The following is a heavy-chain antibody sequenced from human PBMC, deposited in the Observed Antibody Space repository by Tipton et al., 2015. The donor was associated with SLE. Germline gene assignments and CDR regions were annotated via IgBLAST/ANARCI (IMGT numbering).Heavy chain of an antibody. Sequence: SLRLSCAASGFTFSNYGIHWVRQAPGKGLEWVAVISYDGSNKYYADSVKGRFTISRDNSKNTLYLQMNSLRAEDTAVYYCAKDRGSTYCGADCYSAFDYWGQGTQVTVSS. V-gene: IGHV3-30*18. CDR1: GFTFSNYG. J-gene: IGHJ4*02. CDR2: ISYDGSNK. CDR3: AKDRGSTYCGADCYSAFDY. D-gene: IGHD2-21*01.